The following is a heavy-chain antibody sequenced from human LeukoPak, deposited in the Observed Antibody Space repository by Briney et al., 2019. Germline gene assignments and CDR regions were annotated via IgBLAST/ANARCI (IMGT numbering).Heavy chain of an antibody. CDR3: VRGGYSGSWFWIF. D-gene: IGHD5-12*01. CDR2: IKKDGSEK. Sequence: PGGSLRLSCAASGFTFRDYWMTWVRQTSRKGLEWASTIKKDGSEKYYVDFVRGRFAISRDNARDSLYLQMNSLRDDDAGMYYCVRGGYSGSWFWIFWGQGTLVTVSS. V-gene: IGHV3-7*03. J-gene: IGHJ4*02. CDR1: GFTFRDYW.